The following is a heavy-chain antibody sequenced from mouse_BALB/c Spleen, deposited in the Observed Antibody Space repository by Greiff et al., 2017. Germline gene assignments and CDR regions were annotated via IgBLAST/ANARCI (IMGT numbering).Heavy chain of an antibody. J-gene: IGHJ3*01. CDR1: GFNIKDTY. CDR2: IDPANGNT. V-gene: IGHV14-3*02. Sequence: VQLQQSGAELVKPGASVKLSCTASGFNIKDTYMHWVKQRPEQGLEWIGRIDPANGNTKYDPKFQGKATITADTSSNTAYLQLSSLTSEDTAVYYCARDGSSSAWFAYWGQGTLDTVSA. D-gene: IGHD1-1*01. CDR3: ARDGSSSAWFAY.